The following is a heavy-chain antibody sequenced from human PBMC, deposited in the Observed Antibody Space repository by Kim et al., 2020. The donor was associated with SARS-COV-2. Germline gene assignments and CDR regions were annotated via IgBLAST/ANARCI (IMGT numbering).Heavy chain of an antibody. CDR3: ARDPDTSGSPAGDAFDI. V-gene: IGHV3-30*04. J-gene: IGHJ3*02. D-gene: IGHD1-26*01. CDR1: GFTFSSYA. CDR2: ISYDGSNK. Sequence: GGSLRLSCAASGFTFSSYAMHWVRQAPGKGLEWVAVISYDGSNKYYADSVKGRFTISRDNSKNKLYLQMNSLRAEDTAVYYCARDPDTSGSPAGDAFDI.